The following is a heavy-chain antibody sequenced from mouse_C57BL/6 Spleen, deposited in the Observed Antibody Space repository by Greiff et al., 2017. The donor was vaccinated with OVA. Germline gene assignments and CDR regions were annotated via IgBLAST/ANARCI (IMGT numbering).Heavy chain of an antibody. CDR1: GFSLTSYG. CDR3: ARSYDGYAMDY. CDR2: IWGVGST. J-gene: IGHJ4*01. Sequence: QVQLQQSGPGLVAPSQSLSITCTVSGFSLTSYGVDWVRQSPGKGLEWLGVIWGVGSTNYNSALKSRLSISKDNSKSQVFLKMNSLQTDDTAMYYCARSYDGYAMDYWGQGTSVTVSS. D-gene: IGHD2-12*01. V-gene: IGHV2-6*01.